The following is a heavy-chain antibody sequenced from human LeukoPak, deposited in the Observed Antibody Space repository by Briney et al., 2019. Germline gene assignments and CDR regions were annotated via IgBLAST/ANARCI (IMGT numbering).Heavy chain of an antibody. J-gene: IGHJ4*02. CDR3: ARHHDNDGYYYAHFDY. D-gene: IGHD3-22*01. Sequence: SETLSLTCTVSGGSISSYYWSWIRQPPGKGLEWIGYIYYRSTNYNPSLKSRVTISIDTSKNQLSLKLSSVTAADTAVYYCARHHDNDGYYYAHFDYWGQGTLVTVSS. V-gene: IGHV4-59*08. CDR2: IYYRST. CDR1: GGSISSYY.